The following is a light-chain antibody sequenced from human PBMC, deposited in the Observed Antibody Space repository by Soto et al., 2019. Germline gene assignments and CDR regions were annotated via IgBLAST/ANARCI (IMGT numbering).Light chain of an antibody. CDR1: SGHSSYI. Sequence: QLVLTQSSSASASLGSSVKLTCTLSSGHSSYIIAWHQQQPGKAPRYLMKLEGSGSYNKGSGVPDRFSGSSSGADRYLTISNLEAEDEADYYCETWDSNTHWVFGGGTKVTVL. J-gene: IGLJ3*02. V-gene: IGLV4-60*03. CDR3: ETWDSNTHWV. CDR2: LEGSGSY.